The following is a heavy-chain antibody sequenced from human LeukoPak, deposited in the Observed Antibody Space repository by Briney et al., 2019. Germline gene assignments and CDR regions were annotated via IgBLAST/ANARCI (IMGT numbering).Heavy chain of an antibody. CDR2: TYYRSKWYN. Sequence: SQTLSLTCAISGDSVSSNSAAWNWIRQSPSRGLEWLGSTYYRSKWYNDYAVSVKSRITINPDTSKNQFSLQLNSVTPEDTAVYYCARDPGYYDSSGYYSYYFDYWGQGTLVTVSS. V-gene: IGHV6-1*01. D-gene: IGHD3-22*01. CDR3: ARDPGYYDSSGYYSYYFDY. CDR1: GDSVSSNSAA. J-gene: IGHJ4*02.